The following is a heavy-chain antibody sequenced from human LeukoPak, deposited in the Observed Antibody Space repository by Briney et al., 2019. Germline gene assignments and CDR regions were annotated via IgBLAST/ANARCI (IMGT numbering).Heavy chain of an antibody. CDR2: IYHSGST. CDR1: GYSISSGYY. V-gene: IGHV4-38-2*02. D-gene: IGHD3-22*01. CDR3: ARDFDSSGYYRYNWFDP. Sequence: SETLSLTCTVSGYSISSGYYWGWIRQPPGKGLEWIGSIYHSGSTYYNPSLKSRGTISVDTSKDQFSLKLSSVTAADTAEYYCARDFDSSGYYRYNWFDPWGQGTLVTVSS. J-gene: IGHJ5*02.